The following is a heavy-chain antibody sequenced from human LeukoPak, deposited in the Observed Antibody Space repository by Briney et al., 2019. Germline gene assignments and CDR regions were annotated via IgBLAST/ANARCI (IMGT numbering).Heavy chain of an antibody. CDR1: GGTFSSYA. Sequence: ASVKVSCKASGGTFSSYAISWVRQAPGQGLEWMGGIIPIFGTANYAQKFQGRVTITADESTSTAYMELSSLRSEDTAVYYCATNPLQYSSGWYDYWGQGTLVTVSS. J-gene: IGHJ4*02. V-gene: IGHV1-69*13. CDR2: IIPIFGTA. CDR3: ATNPLQYSSGWYDY. D-gene: IGHD6-19*01.